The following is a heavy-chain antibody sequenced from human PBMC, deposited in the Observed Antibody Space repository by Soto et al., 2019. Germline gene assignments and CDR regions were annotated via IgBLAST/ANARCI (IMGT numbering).Heavy chain of an antibody. CDR1: GITFHSYV. CDR3: ARVALASSGTTYYSDH. V-gene: IGHV3-23*01. D-gene: IGHD3-22*01. J-gene: IGHJ4*02. Sequence: EVQLLESGGGLVQPGGSLRLSCAASGITFHSYVMRWIRQAPGKGLEWVSSISGSGDRTYYAGSVKGRFTISRDNSKNTLYLQMDSLRDEDTAMYYCARVALASSGTTYYSDHWGQGTLVTVSS. CDR2: ISGSGDRT.